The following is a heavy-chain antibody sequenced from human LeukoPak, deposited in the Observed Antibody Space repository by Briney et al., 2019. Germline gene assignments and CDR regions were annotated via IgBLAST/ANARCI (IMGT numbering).Heavy chain of an antibody. CDR3: ATKAVPRPRLYDAFDF. CDR2: IYSGSST. J-gene: IGHJ3*01. Sequence: PGGSLRLSCAASGFTVRSNYMSWVRQAPGKGLEWVSLIYSGSSTYYADSVRGRFTISRDNSKNTLYLQLHSLRADDTAVYYCATKAVPRPRLYDAFDFWGQGTVVTVSS. CDR1: GFTVRSNY. V-gene: IGHV3-53*01. D-gene: IGHD2-2*02.